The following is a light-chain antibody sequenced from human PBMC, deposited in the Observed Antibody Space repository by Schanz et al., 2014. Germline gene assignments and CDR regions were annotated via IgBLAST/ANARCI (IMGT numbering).Light chain of an antibody. Sequence: QSALTQPRSVSGSPGQSVTISCTGTSSDVGGYNYVSWYQLHPGKAPKLMIYDVSKRPSGVPDRFSGSKSGNTASLTVSGLQAEDEADYYCSSYAGNNKLLFGGGTKLTVL. CDR1: SSDVGGYNY. CDR2: DVS. CDR3: SSYAGNNKLL. J-gene: IGLJ2*01. V-gene: IGLV2-11*01.